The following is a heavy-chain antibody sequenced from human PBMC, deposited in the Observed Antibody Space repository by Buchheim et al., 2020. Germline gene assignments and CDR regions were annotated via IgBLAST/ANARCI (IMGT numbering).Heavy chain of an antibody. CDR2: IYPGDSDV. Sequence: EVQLVQSGAEVKKPGESLKISCKGSGYSFTTYWIVWVRQMPGKGLEWMGIIYPGDSDVRYSPSFQGQVTISADKSISPAYLQWSSLKASDTATDYCGRSDLDSYDYSDWGQGTL. J-gene: IGHJ4*02. CDR3: GRSDLDSYDYSD. V-gene: IGHV5-51*01. CDR1: GYSFTTYW. D-gene: IGHD5-18*01.